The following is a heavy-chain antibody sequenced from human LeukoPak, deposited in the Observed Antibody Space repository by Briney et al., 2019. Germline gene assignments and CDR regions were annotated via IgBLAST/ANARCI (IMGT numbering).Heavy chain of an antibody. CDR2: IYHSGST. CDR1: GGSIKSNNW. J-gene: IGHJ6*02. D-gene: IGHD1-26*01. Sequence: SPSETLSLTCAVSGGSIKSNNWWSWVRQPPGKGLEWIGEIYHSGSTNYNPSLKSRVTISVDTSKNQFSLKLSSVTAADTAVYYCARLIVGAIYYYYGMDVWGQGTTVTVSS. V-gene: IGHV4-4*02. CDR3: ARLIVGAIYYYYGMDV.